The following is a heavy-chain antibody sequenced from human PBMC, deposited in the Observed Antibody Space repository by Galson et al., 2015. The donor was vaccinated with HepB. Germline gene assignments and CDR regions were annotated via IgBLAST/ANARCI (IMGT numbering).Heavy chain of an antibody. CDR1: GFIFRHHA. Sequence: SLRLSCAGSGFIFRHHAMAWIRQAPGKGLEWVSGINGRGSTRSYSDAVKGRFSISRDNSKDTVFLQMDNLRAEVTAVYYCVKEGSWFGGDWFDPWGQGALVTVS. CDR3: VKEGSWFGGDWFDP. CDR2: INGRGSTR. D-gene: IGHD3-16*01. J-gene: IGHJ5*02. V-gene: IGHV3-23*01.